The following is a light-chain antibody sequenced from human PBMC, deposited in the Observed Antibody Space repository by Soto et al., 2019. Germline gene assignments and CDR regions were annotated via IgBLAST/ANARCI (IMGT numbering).Light chain of an antibody. CDR2: GAS. CDR1: QTVRNHY. Sequence: EFVWTQSPGTLSLSPGERATLSCRASQTVRNHYLAWYQQKPGQSPRLLIFGASIRDTGLPDRFSGGGSGTDITLTISRLEPEDSAVYYCQQYGSSPGTFGQGTKVDI. J-gene: IGKJ1*01. CDR3: QQYGSSPGT. V-gene: IGKV3-20*01.